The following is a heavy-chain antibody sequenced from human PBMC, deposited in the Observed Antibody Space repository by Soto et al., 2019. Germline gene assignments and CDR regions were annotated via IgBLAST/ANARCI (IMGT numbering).Heavy chain of an antibody. Sequence: SGPTLVNPTQTLTLTCTFSGFSLSTSGMCVSWIRQPPGKALEWLALIDWDDDKYYSTSLKTRPTISKDTSKNQVVLTMTNMETVDTATYYCERIRRGEAERNRDYYYYGMDVWGQGKTVNVS. J-gene: IGHJ6*02. V-gene: IGHV2-70*01. D-gene: IGHD3-16*01. CDR3: ERIRRGEAERNRDYYYYGMDV. CDR1: GFSLSTSGMC. CDR2: IDWDDDK.